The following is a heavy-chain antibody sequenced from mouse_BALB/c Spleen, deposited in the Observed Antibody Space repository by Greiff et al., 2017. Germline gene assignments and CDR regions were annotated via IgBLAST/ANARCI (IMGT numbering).Heavy chain of an antibody. V-gene: IGHV1-39*01. CDR1: GYSFTDYI. CDR3: ARDLPTMITKDYYAMDY. CDR2: INPYYGST. D-gene: IGHD2-4*01. Sequence: VQLQQTGPELVKPGASVKISCKASGYSFTDYIMLWVKQSHGKSLEWIGNINPYYGSTSYNLKFKGKATLTVDKSSSTAYMQLNSLTSEDSAVYYCARDLPTMITKDYYAMDYWGQGTSVTVSS. J-gene: IGHJ4*01.